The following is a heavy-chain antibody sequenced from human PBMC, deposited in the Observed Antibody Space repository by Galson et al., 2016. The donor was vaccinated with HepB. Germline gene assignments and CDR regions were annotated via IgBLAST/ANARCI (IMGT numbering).Heavy chain of an antibody. D-gene: IGHD4-17*01. CDR1: GFTFTTYA. CDR2: ISGSGGDT. V-gene: IGHV3-23*01. CDR3: AKGPDYGVYWYYYYYMDV. Sequence: SLRLSCAVSGFTFTTYARSWVRQAPGKGLEWVSGISGSGGDTYYADSVKGRFTLSRDNSTNTLYLHMNSLRAEDTAVYYCAKGPDYGVYWYYYYYMDVWGQGTTVTVSS. J-gene: IGHJ6*02.